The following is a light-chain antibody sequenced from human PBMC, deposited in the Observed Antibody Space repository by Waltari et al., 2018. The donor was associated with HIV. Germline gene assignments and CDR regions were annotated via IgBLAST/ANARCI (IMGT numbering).Light chain of an antibody. CDR2: GNS. J-gene: IGLJ3*02. Sequence: QSVLTQPPSVSGAPGQRVTISCTGSSSNIGAGYDVHWYQQFPGTAPKLLIYGNSNRPSVVPDRCSGSKSGTSASLAITGLQAEDEADYYCQSYDSSLSGWVFGGGTKLTVL. CDR1: SSNIGAGYD. V-gene: IGLV1-40*01. CDR3: QSYDSSLSGWV.